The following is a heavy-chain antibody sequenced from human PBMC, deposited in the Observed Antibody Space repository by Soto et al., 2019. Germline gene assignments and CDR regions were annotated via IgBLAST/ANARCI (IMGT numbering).Heavy chain of an antibody. V-gene: IGHV4-39*01. Sequence: SETLSLTCTVSHGSITRSTFYWGWIRQPPGKGLEWIGSVHYTGNTYYNPSLKSRVTISIDSSKNHLYLKLSSVTAADTAVYYCAFFFYSGDRRDLQSFPARGSFD. CDR1: HGSITRSTFY. CDR3: AFFFYSGDRRDLQSFPARGSFD. CDR2: VHYTGNT. J-gene: IGHJ2*01. D-gene: IGHD2-21*01.